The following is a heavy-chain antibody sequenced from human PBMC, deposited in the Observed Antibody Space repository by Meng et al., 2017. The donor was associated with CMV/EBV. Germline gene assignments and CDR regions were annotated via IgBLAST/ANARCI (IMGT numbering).Heavy chain of an antibody. D-gene: IGHD2-2*01. J-gene: IGHJ5*02. V-gene: IGHV4-34*01. Sequence: SFSGYYWRWIRQPPGKGLEWIGEINHSGRTNYNPSLKSRVTISVDTSKNQFSLKLSSVTAADTAVYYCARGGYCSSTSCLTRVWFDPWGQGTLVTVSS. CDR1: SFSGYY. CDR3: ARGGYCSSTSCLTRVWFDP. CDR2: INHSGRT.